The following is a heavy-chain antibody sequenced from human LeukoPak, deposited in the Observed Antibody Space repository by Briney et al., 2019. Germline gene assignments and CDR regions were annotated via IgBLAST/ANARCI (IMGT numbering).Heavy chain of an antibody. Sequence: SETLSLTCSVSDDSISSSNYYWGWIRQPPGKGLERIGTIYYSGNTYYNPSLKGRVSISVDTSKSQFSLRLHSVTAADTAMYYCVRSLFSSFTWFDHWGQGALVTVSS. CDR1: DDSISSSNYY. D-gene: IGHD3-10*02. CDR3: VRSLFSSFTWFDH. J-gene: IGHJ5*02. CDR2: IYYSGNT. V-gene: IGHV4-39*01.